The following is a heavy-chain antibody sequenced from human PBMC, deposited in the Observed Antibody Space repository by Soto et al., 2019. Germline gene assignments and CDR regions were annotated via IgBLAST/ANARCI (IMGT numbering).Heavy chain of an antibody. Sequence: ASVKVSFTDSGYTFTCYGISWVLQAPGQGLDLMGWISAYNGNTNYAQKLQRRVTMTTDTSTSTAYMERRSLKSDDKAVYYRARDSGYSSHFRGR. V-gene: IGHV1-18*01. D-gene: IGHD6-19*01. J-gene: IGHJ2*01. CDR1: GYTFTCYG. CDR3: ARDSGYSSHF. CDR2: ISAYNGNT.